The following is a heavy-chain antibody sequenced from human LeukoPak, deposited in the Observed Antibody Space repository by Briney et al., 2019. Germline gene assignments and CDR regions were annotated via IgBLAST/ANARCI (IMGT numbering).Heavy chain of an antibody. V-gene: IGHV3-11*04. D-gene: IGHD6-19*01. CDR2: ISSGGGSI. Sequence: GGSLRLSCAASGFTFSDYYMSWIHQAPGKGLEWVSYISSGGGSIYYADSVKGRFTISRDNAENSLYLQMNSLRAEETAVYYCARVASSGWYPLDYWGQGTLVTVSS. J-gene: IGHJ4*02. CDR1: GFTFSDYY. CDR3: ARVASSGWYPLDY.